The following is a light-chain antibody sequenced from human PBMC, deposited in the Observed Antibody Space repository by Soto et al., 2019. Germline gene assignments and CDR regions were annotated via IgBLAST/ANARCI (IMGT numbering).Light chain of an antibody. CDR3: CSYAHTSRV. Sequence: QSALTQPRSVSGSPGQSVTFSCTGTSGDIGAYNYVSWYQFHPGKAPKMIIYDVNKRPSAVPDRFSGSKSGNTASLTISWLQAEDEADYYCCSYAHTSRVFGGGTKVTVL. CDR1: SGDIGAYNY. V-gene: IGLV2-11*01. J-gene: IGLJ3*02. CDR2: DVN.